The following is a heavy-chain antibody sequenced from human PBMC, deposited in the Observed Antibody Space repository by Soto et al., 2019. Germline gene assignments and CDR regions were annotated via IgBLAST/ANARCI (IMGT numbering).Heavy chain of an antibody. D-gene: IGHD3-9*01. CDR1: VGTFSSYT. V-gene: IGHV1-69*08. J-gene: IGHJ4*02. CDR3: ARDSQFDWINYFDY. Sequence: QVQLVQSGAEVKKPGSSVKVSCKASVGTFSSYTIRRVRQAPGQGLEWMGRISPILGIANYAQKLQGRVTITTDKSTSTAYMELSSLRSEDTAVYYCARDSQFDWINYFDYWGQGTLVTVSS. CDR2: ISPILGIA.